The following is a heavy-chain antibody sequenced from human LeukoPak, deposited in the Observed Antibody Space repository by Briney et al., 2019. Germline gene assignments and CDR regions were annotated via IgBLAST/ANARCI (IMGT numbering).Heavy chain of an antibody. V-gene: IGHV4-39*01. D-gene: IGHD2-2*01. CDR3: ARSYCSSTSCPSKWFDP. Sequence: SETLSLTCTVSGGSISSSSYYWGWVRQPPGKGLEWIGSIYYSGSTYYNPSLKSRVTISIDTSKNQFSLKLSSVTAADTAVYYCARSYCSSTSCPSKWFDPWGQGTLVTVSS. CDR2: IYYSGST. CDR1: GGSISSSSYY. J-gene: IGHJ5*02.